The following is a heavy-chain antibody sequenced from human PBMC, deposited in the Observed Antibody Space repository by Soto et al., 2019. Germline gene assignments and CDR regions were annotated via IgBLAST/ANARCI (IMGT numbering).Heavy chain of an antibody. Sequence: QPVGSLRLSCVASGFTFSSYAMSWVRQAPGKGLEWVSAISGSGGSTYYADSVKGRFTISRDNSKNTLYLQMNSLRAEDTAVYYCAIPTVALDPLPFDYWGQGTLVTISS. J-gene: IGHJ4*02. CDR3: AIPTVALDPLPFDY. D-gene: IGHD6-19*01. V-gene: IGHV3-23*01. CDR2: ISGSGGST. CDR1: GFTFSSYA.